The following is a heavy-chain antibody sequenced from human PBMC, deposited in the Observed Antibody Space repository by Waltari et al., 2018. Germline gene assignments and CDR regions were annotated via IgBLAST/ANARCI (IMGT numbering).Heavy chain of an antibody. CDR3: ARGSGAYDASGFDY. CDR1: GGIFSRHT. CDR2: IIPLLAVA. V-gene: IGHV1-69*02. J-gene: IGHJ4*02. Sequence: QVQLVQSGAEVKKPGSSVKVSCEASGGIFSRHTFSWVRQAPGKGLEWMGRIIPLLAVANYAQKFQGTVTITADKSTNTAYMEISSLRSDDTAVYYCARGSGAYDASGFDYWGQGTLVIVSS. D-gene: IGHD1-26*01.